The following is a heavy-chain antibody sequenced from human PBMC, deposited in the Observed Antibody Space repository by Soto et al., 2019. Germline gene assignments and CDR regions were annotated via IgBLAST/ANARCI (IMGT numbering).Heavy chain of an antibody. CDR1: GFTFSSYA. J-gene: IGHJ4*02. V-gene: IGHV3-30-3*01. CDR2: ISYDGSNK. Sequence: VQLLESGGGLVQPGGSLRLSCAASGFTFSSYAMSWVRQAPGKGLEWVAVISYDGSNKYYADSVKGRFTISRDNSKNTLYLQMNSLRAEDTAVYYCAGQVGYYYWGQGTLVTVSS. CDR3: AGQVGYYY. D-gene: IGHD1-26*01.